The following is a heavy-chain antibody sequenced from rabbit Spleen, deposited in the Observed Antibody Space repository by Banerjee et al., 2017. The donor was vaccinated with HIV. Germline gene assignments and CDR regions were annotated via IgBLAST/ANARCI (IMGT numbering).Heavy chain of an antibody. J-gene: IGHJ4*01. CDR3: AREDDADYGYWPL. V-gene: IGHV1S40*01. CDR1: GFSFSSSYY. Sequence: QSLEESGGDLVKPEGSLTLTCTASGFSFSSSYYMCWVRQAPGKGLEWIGLIFRGGDWTTYASWAKGRFTISKTSSTTVTLQMTSLTAADTATYFCAREDDADYGYWPLWGQGTLVTVS. D-gene: IGHD6-1*01. CDR2: IFRGGDWT.